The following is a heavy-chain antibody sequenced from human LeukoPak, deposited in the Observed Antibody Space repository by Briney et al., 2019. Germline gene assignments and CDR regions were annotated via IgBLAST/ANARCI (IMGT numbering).Heavy chain of an antibody. CDR3: ARDYYGSGSYYD. CDR2: MNPNSGNT. J-gene: IGHJ4*02. D-gene: IGHD3-10*01. V-gene: IGHV1-8*01. CDR1: GYTFTSYD. Sequence: ASVKVSCKASGYTFTSYDINWVRQATGQGLEWMGWMNPNSGNTGYAQKFQGRVTMTRNTSISTAYMELSSLRSEDTAVYHCARDYYGSGSYYDWGQGTLVTVSS.